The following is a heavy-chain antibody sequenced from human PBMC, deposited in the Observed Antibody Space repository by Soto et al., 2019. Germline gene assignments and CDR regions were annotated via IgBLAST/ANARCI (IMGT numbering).Heavy chain of an antibody. J-gene: IGHJ6*02. CDR2: IYHSGST. D-gene: IGHD2-15*01. CDR3: ARMGYCSGGRCYPAYYGMDV. CDR1: CGSISSSDW. V-gene: IGHV4-4*02. Sequence: SETLSLTCAVSCGSISSSDWWNWVRQPPGTGLEWIGEIYHSGSTHYNPSLRGRVSISVDKSKSQFSLKLTSVTAADTAVYYCARMGYCSGGRCYPAYYGMDVWGQGTTVTVSS.